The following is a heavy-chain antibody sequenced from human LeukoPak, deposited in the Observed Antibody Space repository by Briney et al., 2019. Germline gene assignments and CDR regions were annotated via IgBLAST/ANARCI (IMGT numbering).Heavy chain of an antibody. D-gene: IGHD3-3*01. CDR3: ARGAKITVITIFGVVDAFDI. Sequence: SVKVSCKASGGTFSSYAISWVRQAPGQGLEWMGGIIPIFGTANYAQKCQDRVPITTDESTSTAYMELRSLRSEDTAVYYCARGAKITVITIFGVVDAFDIWGQGTMVTVSS. J-gene: IGHJ3*02. CDR1: GGTFSSYA. CDR2: IIPIFGTA. V-gene: IGHV1-69*05.